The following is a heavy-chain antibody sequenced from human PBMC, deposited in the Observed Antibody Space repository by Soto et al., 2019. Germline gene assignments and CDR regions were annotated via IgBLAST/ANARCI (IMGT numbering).Heavy chain of an antibody. D-gene: IGHD6-13*01. CDR3: ATTGGISWPPY. Sequence: DVQLVESGGDLLKPGGSLRLSCAASGLTFSNFWMNWVRQAPGKGLEWVGRIKSKTTGGTIEYAAPLKGRCTISRDDSQDTVFLEMNNLQIEDTAVYYCATTGGISWPPYWGQGTLVTVSS. V-gene: IGHV3-15*07. CDR2: IKSKTTGGTI. CDR1: GLTFSNFW. J-gene: IGHJ4*02.